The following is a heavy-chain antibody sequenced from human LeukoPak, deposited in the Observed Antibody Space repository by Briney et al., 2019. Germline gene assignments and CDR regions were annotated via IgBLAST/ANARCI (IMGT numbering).Heavy chain of an antibody. CDR2: IYHSGST. V-gene: IGHV4-38-2*02. CDR1: GYSISSGYY. Sequence: PSETLSLTCTVSGYSISSGYYWGWIRQPPGKGLEWIGSIYHSGSTYYNPSLKSRVTISVDTSKNQFSLKLSSVTAADTAVYYCARHSGDVVVLYYFDYWGQGTLVTVSS. D-gene: IGHD2-15*01. J-gene: IGHJ4*02. CDR3: ARHSGDVVVLYYFDY.